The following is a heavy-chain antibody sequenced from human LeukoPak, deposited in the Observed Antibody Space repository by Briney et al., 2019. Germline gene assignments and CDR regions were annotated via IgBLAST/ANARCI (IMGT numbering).Heavy chain of an antibody. V-gene: IGHV4-39*02. CDR2: IHYSETT. J-gene: IGHJ4*02. D-gene: IGHD2-2*01. CDR1: GGSISSSNYY. Sequence: SETLSLTCTVSGGSISSSNYYWGWIRQPPGKGLEGIASIHYSETTYYNPSLKSRVTISVDTSKNHFSLKRTSVTAADTAVYYCARGPTYQPIDFWGQGTLVTVSS. CDR3: ARGPTYQPIDF.